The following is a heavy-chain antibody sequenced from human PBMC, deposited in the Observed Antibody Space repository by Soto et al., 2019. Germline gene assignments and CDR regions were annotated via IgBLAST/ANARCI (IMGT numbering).Heavy chain of an antibody. D-gene: IGHD3-10*01. V-gene: IGHV3-74*01. J-gene: IGHJ1*01. Sequence: EVQLVESGGDLVQPGGSLRLSCTASGFTFSMYWMHWVRQVPGKGPERVSRISDDGSRADYADSVKGRFTISRDNAKNTLYLEMHVLGADDTAVYYCTRGPRPSSVGTGAFWGQGTPVTVSS. CDR2: ISDDGSRA. CDR3: TRGPRPSSVGTGAF. CDR1: GFTFSMYW.